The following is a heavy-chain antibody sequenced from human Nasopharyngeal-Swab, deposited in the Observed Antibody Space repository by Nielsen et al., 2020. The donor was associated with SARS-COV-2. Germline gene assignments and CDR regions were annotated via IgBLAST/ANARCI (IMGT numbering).Heavy chain of an antibody. D-gene: IGHD1-26*01. V-gene: IGHV3-23*01. CDR1: GFTFSSYA. Sequence: GESLKISCAASGFTFSSYAMTWIRQAPGKGLEWVSGVSGSGGTTKYADSVKGRFTISRDNAKNSLYLQMNSLRAEDTAVYYCARSQYSGSYRFDYWGQGTLVTVSS. J-gene: IGHJ4*02. CDR2: VSGSGGTT. CDR3: ARSQYSGSYRFDY.